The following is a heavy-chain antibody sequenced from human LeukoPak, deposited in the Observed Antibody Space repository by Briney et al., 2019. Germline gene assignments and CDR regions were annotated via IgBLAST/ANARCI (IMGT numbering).Heavy chain of an antibody. CDR1: GYTFTSYG. J-gene: IGHJ3*02. Sequence: ASVKVSCKASGYTFTSYGISWVRQAPGQGLEWMGWMNPHSGDTGYAQKFQGRITMTRTASNTTSYMDLSSLTSEDTAVYFCARGGGPKYAFDIWGQGTLVTVSS. CDR3: ARGGGPKYAFDI. V-gene: IGHV1-8*02. CDR2: MNPHSGDT.